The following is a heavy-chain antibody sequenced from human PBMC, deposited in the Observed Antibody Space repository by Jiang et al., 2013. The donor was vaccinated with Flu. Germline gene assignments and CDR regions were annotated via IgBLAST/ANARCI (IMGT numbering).Heavy chain of an antibody. J-gene: IGHJ4*02. CDR3: AREGASGSYFHLPTEW. Sequence: VESGAEVKKPGASVQVSCKASGYTFTTYGISWVRLAPGHGLEWMGWISPFNGDTYSIEKFQGRLTMTADRSSSTVYMELKSLTSDDTAVYFCAREGASGSYFHLPTEWWGQGTLVTVSS. CDR1: GYTFTTYG. CDR2: ISPFNGDT. V-gene: IGHV1-18*01. D-gene: IGHD3-10*01.